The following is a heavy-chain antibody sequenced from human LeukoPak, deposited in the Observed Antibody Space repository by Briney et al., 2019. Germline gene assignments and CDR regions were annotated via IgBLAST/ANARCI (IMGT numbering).Heavy chain of an antibody. CDR2: ISGSGGST. D-gene: IGHD3-22*01. CDR1: GFTFSSYA. V-gene: IGHV3-23*01. CDR3: AKDQKARGYYYDSGGQYYFDY. Sequence: PGGSLRLSCAASGFTFSSYAMSWVRQAPGKGLEWVSAISGSGGSTYYADSVKGRFTISRDNSKNTLYLQMNSLRAEDTAVYYCAKDQKARGYYYDSGGQYYFDYWGQGTLVTVSS. J-gene: IGHJ4*02.